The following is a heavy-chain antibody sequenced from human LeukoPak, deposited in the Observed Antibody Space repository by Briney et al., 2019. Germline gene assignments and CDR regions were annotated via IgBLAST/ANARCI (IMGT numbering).Heavy chain of an antibody. V-gene: IGHV1-24*01. CDR1: ESPLTDSS. J-gene: IGHJ2*01. D-gene: IGHD3/OR15-3a*01. CDR3: ATDWTRLFSYFDV. Sequence: GASVKVSCKAVESPLTDSSVIWVRQAPGKGPEYLGGSDPEDGTTFHAQNYQGRLTMTEDTATDTAYKELSSLRYEDTAVYYCATDWTRLFSYFDVWGCGSLVLVSS. CDR2: SDPEDGTT.